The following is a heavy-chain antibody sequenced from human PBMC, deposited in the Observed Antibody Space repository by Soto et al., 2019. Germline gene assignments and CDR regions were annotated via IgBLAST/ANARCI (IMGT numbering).Heavy chain of an antibody. CDR1: GGSISSSSYY. CDR3: ARAKAPLYSSSWYWFDP. CDR2: IYYSGST. D-gene: IGHD6-13*01. Sequence: SETLSLTCTVSGGSISSSSYYWGWIRQPPGKGLEWIGSIYYSGSTYYNPSLKSRVTISVDRSKNQFSLKLSSVTAADTAVYYCARAKAPLYSSSWYWFDPWGQGTLVTVSS. J-gene: IGHJ5*02. V-gene: IGHV4-39*07.